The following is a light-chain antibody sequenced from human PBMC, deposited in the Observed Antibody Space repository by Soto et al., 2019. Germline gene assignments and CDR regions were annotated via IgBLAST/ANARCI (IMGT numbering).Light chain of an antibody. CDR2: GAS. CDR3: QQYGSSPWT. V-gene: IGKV3-20*01. J-gene: IGKJ1*01. Sequence: EIVLTQSPGTLSLSPGERATLSCRARQRVSSSYLAWYQQKPGQAPRPLIYGASSKAIGIPDMFSGSGSGTDFTLTISRLEPEDFAVYYCQQYGSSPWTFGKRTQVQIK. CDR1: QRVSSSY.